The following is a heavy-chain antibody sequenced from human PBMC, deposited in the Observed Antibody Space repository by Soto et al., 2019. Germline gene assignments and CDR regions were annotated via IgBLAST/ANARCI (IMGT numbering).Heavy chain of an antibody. D-gene: IGHD6-19*01. J-gene: IGHJ3*02. CDR3: AREGDQWTFDI. V-gene: IGHV3-13*01. Sequence: VQLVESGGGVKQPGGSLRLSCAASGFTFSTSDMHWVRQSPGKGLEWVSGVGTGGDTYYPDSVKGRFTISSANGRNSLYLQMNNLRAGDTAVYYRAREGDQWTFDIWGQGTMVTVSS. CDR1: GFTFSTSD. CDR2: VGTGGDT.